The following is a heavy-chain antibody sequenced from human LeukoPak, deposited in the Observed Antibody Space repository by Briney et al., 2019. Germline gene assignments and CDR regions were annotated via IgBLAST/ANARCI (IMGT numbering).Heavy chain of an antibody. CDR3: ARDLVNTYGMDV. Sequence: SETLSLTCAVYGGSFSGYYWSWIRQPPGKGREWIGYIYYSGGTNYNPSLKSRVTISVDTSKNQFSLKLSSVTAADTAVYYCARDLVNTYGMDVWGQGTTVTVSS. CDR2: IYYSGGT. D-gene: IGHD3-16*02. V-gene: IGHV4-59*01. CDR1: GGSFSGYY. J-gene: IGHJ6*02.